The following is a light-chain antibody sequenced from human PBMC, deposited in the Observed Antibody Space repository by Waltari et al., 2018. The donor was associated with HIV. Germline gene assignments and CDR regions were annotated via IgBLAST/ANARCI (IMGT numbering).Light chain of an antibody. CDR3: SSYTSSSTPV. Sequence: QSALTQPASVSGSPGQSITIPCPGTSSDVGGYNYVPWYQQHPGKAPKLMIYDVSNWPSGVSNRFSGSKSGNTASLTISGLQAEDEADYYCSSYTSSSTPVFGGGTKLTVL. J-gene: IGLJ2*01. CDR2: DVS. CDR1: SSDVGGYNY. V-gene: IGLV2-14*03.